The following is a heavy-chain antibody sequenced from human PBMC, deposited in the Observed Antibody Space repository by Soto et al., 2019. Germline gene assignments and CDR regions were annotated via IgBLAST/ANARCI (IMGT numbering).Heavy chain of an antibody. Sequence: EVQLVESGGGLVKPGRSLRLSCTTSGFTFGDHDMSWLRQAPGKGLEWLGFIRGKAYGGTTEYAASVKGRFAMSRTGSKGIAYLQMNRLKTENTAVYYCARVGCTSTSCYYLFDFWGQGSLVTVSS. CDR2: IRGKAYGGTT. J-gene: IGHJ4*02. CDR3: ARVGCTSTSCYYLFDF. CDR1: GFTFGDHD. D-gene: IGHD2-2*01. V-gene: IGHV3-49*05.